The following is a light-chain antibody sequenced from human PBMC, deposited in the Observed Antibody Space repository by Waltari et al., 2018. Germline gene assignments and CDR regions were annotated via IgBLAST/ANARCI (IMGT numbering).Light chain of an antibody. CDR3: QHYVNLPVT. V-gene: IGKV3-20*01. CDR2: AAS. CDR1: QSVRRA. J-gene: IGKJ1*01. Sequence: EIVLMQSPGPRSLSPGERATLSCRASQSVRRALAWYQQKPGTAPRLLIYAASTRATGVPDRFSGSGSGTDFSLTISRLDPEDFAVYYCQHYVNLPVTFGQGTKVEI.